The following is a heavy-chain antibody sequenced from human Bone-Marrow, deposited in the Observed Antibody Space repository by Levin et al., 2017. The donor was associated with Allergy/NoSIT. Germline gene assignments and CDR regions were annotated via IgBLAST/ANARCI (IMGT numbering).Heavy chain of an antibody. D-gene: IGHD1-26*01. V-gene: IGHV4-59*01. CDR2: ISYTGGT. CDR1: GDSITNYF. Sequence: SQTLSLPCTVSGDSITNYFWSWIRQPPGKGLEWIGQISYTGGTNFNPSLKSRVTMSIDTSRNQFSLNLNFVTAVDTAVYFCVRDIRAVGATRYFDYWGLGTLVTVSS. J-gene: IGHJ4*02. CDR3: VRDIRAVGATRYFDY.